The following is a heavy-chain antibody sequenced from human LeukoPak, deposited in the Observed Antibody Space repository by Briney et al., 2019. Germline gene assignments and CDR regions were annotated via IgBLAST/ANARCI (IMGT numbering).Heavy chain of an antibody. V-gene: IGHV4-59*01. Sequence: SETLSLTCTVSGVSISGYYWSWIRQPPGKGLEWIGYIFYSGSTNYNPSLKSRVTISVDASKNQLSLKVTSVTAADTAVYYCARSGSNYPDYWGQGALVTVSS. CDR2: IFYSGST. CDR1: GVSISGYY. CDR3: ARSGSNYPDY. J-gene: IGHJ4*02. D-gene: IGHD3-10*01.